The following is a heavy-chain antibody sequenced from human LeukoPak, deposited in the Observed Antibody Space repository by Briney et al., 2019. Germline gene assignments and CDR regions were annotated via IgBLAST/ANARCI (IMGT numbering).Heavy chain of an antibody. V-gene: IGHV1-2*02. D-gene: IGHD3-22*01. CDR1: GYTFTGYY. CDR3: ARDGVGYYDSSGYYYFQH. J-gene: IGHJ1*01. Sequence: ASVKVSCKASGYTFTGYYMHWVRQAPGQGLEWMGWINPNSGGTNYVQKFQGRVTMTRDTSISTAYMELSRLRSDDTAVYYCARDGVGYYDSSGYYYFQHWGQGTLVTVSS. CDR2: INPNSGGT.